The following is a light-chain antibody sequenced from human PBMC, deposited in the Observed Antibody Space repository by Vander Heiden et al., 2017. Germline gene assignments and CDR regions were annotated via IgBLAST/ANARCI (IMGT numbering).Light chain of an antibody. CDR1: QSLSSN. V-gene: IGKV3-15*01. CDR3: QQDDNWPYT. J-gene: IGKJ2*01. Sequence: EIVMTQSPVTLSVSPGEGATLSCRASQSLSSNLAWYQQKPGQAPRLLIYGASTRATGIPARFSGSGSGTEFSLTISSLQSEDFAVYYCQQDDNWPYTFGQGTKMDIK. CDR2: GAS.